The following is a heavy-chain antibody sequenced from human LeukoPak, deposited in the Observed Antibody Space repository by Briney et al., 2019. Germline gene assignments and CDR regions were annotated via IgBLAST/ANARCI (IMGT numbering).Heavy chain of an antibody. J-gene: IGHJ4*02. D-gene: IGHD3-10*01. Sequence: SETLSLTCAVYGVSFSGYYWSWIRQPPGKGLEWIWYIYYSGSTNYNPSLKSRVTISVDTSKNPFSLKLSSVTAADDALYSFASDLGPGLDYWGQGTLVTVSS. CDR3: ASDLGPGLDY. CDR2: IYYSGST. V-gene: IGHV4-59*12. CDR1: GVSFSGYY.